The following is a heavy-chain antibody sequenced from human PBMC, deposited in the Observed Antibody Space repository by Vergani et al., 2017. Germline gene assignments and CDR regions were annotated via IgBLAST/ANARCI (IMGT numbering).Heavy chain of an antibody. D-gene: IGHD6-13*01. Sequence: EVQLVESGGGLVKPGGSLRLSCAASGFTFSSYSMNWVRQAPGKGLGWVSSISSSSSYIYYADSVKGRFTIARDNAKNSLYLQMNSLRAEDTAVYYCARERERKYSSSRSFDYWGQGTLVTVSS. CDR1: GFTFSSYS. J-gene: IGHJ4*02. CDR3: ARERERKYSSSRSFDY. CDR2: ISSSSSYI. V-gene: IGHV3-21*01.